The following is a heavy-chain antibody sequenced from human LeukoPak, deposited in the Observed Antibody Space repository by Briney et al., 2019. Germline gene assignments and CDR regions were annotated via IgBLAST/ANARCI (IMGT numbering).Heavy chain of an antibody. CDR3: ARDPYYGSGSYYGPYYYYGMDV. D-gene: IGHD3-10*01. J-gene: IGHJ6*04. CDR2: IYYSGST. Sequence: SETLSLTCTVSGGSVSSGSYYWSWIRQPPGKGLEWIGYIYYSGSTKYNPSLKSRVTISVDTSKNQFSLKLSSVTAADTAVYYCARDPYYGSGSYYGPYYYYGMDVCGKGTTVTVSS. V-gene: IGHV4-61*01. CDR1: GGSVSSGSYY.